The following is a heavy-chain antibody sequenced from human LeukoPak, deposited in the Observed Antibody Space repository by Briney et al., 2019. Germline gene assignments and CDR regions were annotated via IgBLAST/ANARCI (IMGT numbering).Heavy chain of an antibody. V-gene: IGHV3-21*01. D-gene: IGHD3-22*01. CDR3: ARDTARYYDSSFLYYFDY. CDR1: GFTFSSYS. Sequence: GGSLRLSCAASGFTFSSYSMNWVRQAPGKGLEWVSSISSSSSYIYYADSVKGRFTISRDNAKNSLYLQMNSLRAEDTAVYYCARDTARYYDSSFLYYFDYWGQGTLVTVSS. J-gene: IGHJ4*02. CDR2: ISSSSSYI.